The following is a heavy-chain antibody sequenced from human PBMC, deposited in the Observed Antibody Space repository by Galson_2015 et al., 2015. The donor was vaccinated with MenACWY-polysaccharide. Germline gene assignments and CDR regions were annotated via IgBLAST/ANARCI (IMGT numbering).Heavy chain of an antibody. Sequence: ATLSLTCGVSHASISSSYCRWVRPAADKGLEYIGRIHATGSTAYNPSFGGRVAMSVDLPRSQFFLRLASMTASDTAMYYCARRSLDNWYFDLWGRGSLVIVFS. V-gene: IGHV4-59*10. D-gene: IGHD1-1*01. CDR1: HASISSSY. J-gene: IGHJ2*01. CDR3: ARRSLDNWYFDL. CDR2: IHATGST.